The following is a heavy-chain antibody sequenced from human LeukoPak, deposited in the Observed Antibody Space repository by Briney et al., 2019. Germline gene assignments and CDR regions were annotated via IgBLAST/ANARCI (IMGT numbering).Heavy chain of an antibody. J-gene: IGHJ4*02. V-gene: IGHV3-64D*09. Sequence: PGGSLRLSCSASGFTFSYYAMHWVRQAPGQGLAYVSAISGNGGSTYYADSVKGRFTISRDNSKNTLYLQMSSLRAEDTAVYYCVRTYGYCSSTSCYVFDYWGQGTLVTVTS. CDR1: GFTFSYYA. CDR3: VRTYGYCSSTSCYVFDY. D-gene: IGHD2-2*01. CDR2: ISGNGGST.